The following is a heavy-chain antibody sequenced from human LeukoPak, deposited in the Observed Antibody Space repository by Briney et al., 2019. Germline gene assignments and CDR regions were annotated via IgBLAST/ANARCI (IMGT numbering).Heavy chain of an antibody. CDR1: GFTFSSYI. CDR2: ISPSGSHK. D-gene: IGHD3-22*01. V-gene: IGHV3-21*01. Sequence: GGSLRLSCAASGFTFSSYIMNWVRQARGKGLEWVSSISPSGSHKYYADSVKGRFTISRDNAKNSVSLQMNSLRAEDTAVYYCARVSDSTPDEGSWGQGTLVTVSS. CDR3: ARVSDSTPDEGS. J-gene: IGHJ5*01.